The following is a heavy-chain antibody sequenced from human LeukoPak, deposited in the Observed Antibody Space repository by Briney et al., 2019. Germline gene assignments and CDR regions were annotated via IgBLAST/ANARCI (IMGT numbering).Heavy chain of an antibody. D-gene: IGHD1-26*01. CDR1: GGTFSSYA. CDR3: ASPHGSGSYSDAFDI. CDR2: IIPIFGIA. V-gene: IGHV1-69*13. Sequence: GASVKVSCKASGGTFSSYAISWVRQAPGQGLEWMGGIIPIFGIANYAQKFQGRVTITADESTSTAYMELSSLRSEDTAVYYCASPHGSGSYSDAFDIWGQGTMVTVSS. J-gene: IGHJ3*02.